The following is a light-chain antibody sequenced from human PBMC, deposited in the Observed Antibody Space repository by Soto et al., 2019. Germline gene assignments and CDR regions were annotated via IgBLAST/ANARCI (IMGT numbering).Light chain of an antibody. Sequence: SYELTQTPSVSVSPGQTATITCSGHELGERHVSWYQQKTGQSPVLVLYQDYRRPSGIPERISGSNSGNTATLTISGTQSMDEAVYYCQAWDRNEWVFGVGTKLTVL. CDR1: ELGERH. CDR3: QAWDRNEWV. J-gene: IGLJ3*02. CDR2: QDY. V-gene: IGLV3-1*01.